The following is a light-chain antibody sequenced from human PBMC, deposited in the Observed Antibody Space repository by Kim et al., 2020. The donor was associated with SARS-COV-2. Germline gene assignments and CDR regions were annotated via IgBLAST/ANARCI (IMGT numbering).Light chain of an antibody. CDR3: QQYNNWPPEYT. V-gene: IGKV3-15*01. CDR2: AAS. Sequence: EIVMTQSPATLSVSPGERATLSCRASQSVNSNLAWYQQKPGQAPRLLIYAASTRATGIPARFSDSGSGTEFTLTISSLQSEDFAVYYCQQYNNWPPEYTFGQGTKLEIK. J-gene: IGKJ2*01. CDR1: QSVNSN.